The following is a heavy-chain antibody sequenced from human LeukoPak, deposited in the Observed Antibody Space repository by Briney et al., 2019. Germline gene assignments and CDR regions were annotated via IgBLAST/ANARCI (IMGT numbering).Heavy chain of an antibody. CDR2: IYYSGST. D-gene: IGHD3-10*01. J-gene: IGHJ6*03. V-gene: IGHV4-39*01. CDR3: ASVRRGFGESSKYYSYYYMHV. CDR1: GGSISSSYY. Sequence: SETLSLTCTVSGGSISSSYYWGWIRQPPGKGLEWIGNIYYSGSTYYNPSLKSRVTISVDTSNNQFSLKLSAVTAADTAVYYCASVRRGFGESSKYYSYYYMHVWGNGTTVTIAS.